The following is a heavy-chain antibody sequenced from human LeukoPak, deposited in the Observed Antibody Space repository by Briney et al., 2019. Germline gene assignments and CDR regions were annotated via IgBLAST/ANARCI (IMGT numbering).Heavy chain of an antibody. Sequence: PGGSLRLSCAASGFTVSSNYMSWVRQAPGKGLEWASAITGSASKTYYAVSVKGRFIISRDNSKNTLSLQMSGLRVDDTAVYYCVRLTESFFDSRSDYWGQGILVTVSA. D-gene: IGHD3-22*01. CDR3: VRLTESFFDSRSDY. J-gene: IGHJ4*02. V-gene: IGHV3-23*01. CDR1: GFTVSSNY. CDR2: ITGSASKT.